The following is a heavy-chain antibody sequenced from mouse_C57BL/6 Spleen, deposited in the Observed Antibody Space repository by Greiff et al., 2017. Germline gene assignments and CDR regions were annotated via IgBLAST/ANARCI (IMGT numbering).Heavy chain of an antibody. CDR2: INPNNGGT. CDR1: GYTFTDYN. D-gene: IGHD1-1*01. J-gene: IGHJ3*01. CDR3: ARGDYGSSQFAY. Sequence: EVQLQQSGPELVKPGASVKMSCKASGYTFTDYNMHWVKQSHGKSLEWIGYINPNNGGTSYNQKFKGKATLTVNKSSSTAYMELRSLTSEDSAFYYCARGDYGSSQFAYWGQGTLVTVSA. V-gene: IGHV1-22*01.